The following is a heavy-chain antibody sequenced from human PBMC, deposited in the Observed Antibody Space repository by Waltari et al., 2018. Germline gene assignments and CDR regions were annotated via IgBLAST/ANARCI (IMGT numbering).Heavy chain of an antibody. V-gene: IGHV3-7*03. Sequence: EVQLVESGGGLVQPGGSLRLSCAASGFTFSSYWMSWVRQAPGKGLDWVANIKQDGSEKYYVDSVKGRFTISRDNAKNSLYLQMNSLRAEDTAVYYCAREKQGRGHLGYFDYWGQGTPVTVSS. CDR3: AREKQGRGHLGYFDY. D-gene: IGHD3-10*01. CDR2: IKQDGSEK. J-gene: IGHJ4*02. CDR1: GFTFSSYW.